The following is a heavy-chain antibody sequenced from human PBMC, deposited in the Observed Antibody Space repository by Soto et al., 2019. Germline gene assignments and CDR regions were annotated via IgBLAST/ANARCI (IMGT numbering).Heavy chain of an antibody. D-gene: IGHD3-10*01. V-gene: IGHV3-21*01. CDR1: GFTFSSYS. CDR2: ISSSSSYI. J-gene: IGHJ6*02. Sequence: EVQLVESGGGLVKPGGSLRLSCAASGFTFSSYSMNWVRQAPGKGLEWVSSISSSSSYIYYADSVKGRFTISRDNAKNSLYLQMNGLRAEDTAVYYCARSRTYYYGSGSYYKPYYYYYGMDVWGQGTTVTVSS. CDR3: ARSRTYYYGSGSYYKPYYYYYGMDV.